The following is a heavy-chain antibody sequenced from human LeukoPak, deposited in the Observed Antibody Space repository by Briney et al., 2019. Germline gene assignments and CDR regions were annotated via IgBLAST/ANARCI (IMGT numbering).Heavy chain of an antibody. CDR1: GGSIRSSYYY. V-gene: IGHV4-39*07. J-gene: IGHJ4*02. Sequence: SETLSLTCTVSGGSIRSSYYYWGWIRQPPGKGLEWIGSIYDSGSTYYNPSLKSRVTISVDTSKNQFSLKLSSVTAADRAVYYCASHTIFGVAPTDYWGQGTLVTVSS. CDR3: ASHTIFGVAPTDY. D-gene: IGHD3-3*01. CDR2: IYDSGST.